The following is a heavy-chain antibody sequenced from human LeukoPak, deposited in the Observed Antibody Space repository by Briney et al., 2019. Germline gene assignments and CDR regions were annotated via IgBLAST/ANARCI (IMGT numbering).Heavy chain of an antibody. Sequence: SETLSLTCTVSGGSISNYYWIWIRQSPGKGLEWIGYIYHSGSTNYNPSLKSRVTISVDTSNNQFSLKLSSVTAADTAVYYCARGEGTITAAGTIDYWGQGTLVTVSS. CDR2: IYHSGST. J-gene: IGHJ4*02. CDR1: GGSISNYY. D-gene: IGHD6-13*01. V-gene: IGHV4-59*01. CDR3: ARGEGTITAAGTIDY.